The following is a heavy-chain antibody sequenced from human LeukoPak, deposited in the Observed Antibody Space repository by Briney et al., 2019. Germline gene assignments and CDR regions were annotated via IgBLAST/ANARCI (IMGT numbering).Heavy chain of an antibody. J-gene: IGHJ4*02. CDR3: AKGPYYYDSSGYYFDY. V-gene: IGHV3-30*18. D-gene: IGHD3-22*01. Sequence: GGSLRLSCAASGFTFSSYGMRWVRQAPGKGLEWVAVISYDGSNKYYADSVKGRFTISRDNSKNTLYLQMNSLRAEDTAVYYCAKGPYYYDSSGYYFDYWGQGTLVTVSS. CDR2: ISYDGSNK. CDR1: GFTFSSYG.